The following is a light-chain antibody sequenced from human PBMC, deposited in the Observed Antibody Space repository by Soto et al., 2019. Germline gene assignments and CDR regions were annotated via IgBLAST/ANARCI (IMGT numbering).Light chain of an antibody. CDR3: QQYNNWPPWT. V-gene: IGKV3-15*01. CDR2: GAS. CDR1: QSVSSN. J-gene: IGKJ1*01. Sequence: EIVMTQSPATLSVSPGERATLSCRASQSVSSNLAWYQQKPGQAPRLLIYGASTRATGIPASFSGSGSGTEFTLTISRRQSEDFAVYYCQQYNNWPPWTFGQGTKVEIK.